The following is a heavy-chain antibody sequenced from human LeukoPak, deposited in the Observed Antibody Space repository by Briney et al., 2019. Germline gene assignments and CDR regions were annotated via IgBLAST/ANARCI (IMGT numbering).Heavy chain of an antibody. CDR1: GGSFSGYY. V-gene: IGHV4-34*01. CDR3: ARGYSGSYIDY. J-gene: IGHJ4*02. Sequence: SETLFLTCAVYGGSFSGYYWSWIRQPPGKGLEWIGEINHSGSTNYNPSLKSRVTISVDTSKSQFSLKLSSVTAADTAVYYCARGYSGSYIDYWGQGTLVTVSS. D-gene: IGHD1-26*01. CDR2: INHSGST.